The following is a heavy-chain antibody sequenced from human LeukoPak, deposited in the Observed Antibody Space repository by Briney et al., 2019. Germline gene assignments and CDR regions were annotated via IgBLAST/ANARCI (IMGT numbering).Heavy chain of an antibody. Sequence: SVKVSCKASGGTFSSYAISWVRQAPGQGLEWMGGIIPIFGTANYAQKFQGRVTITADESTSTAYMELSSLRSEDTAVYYCARGQYYYDSSGYYEHAPYFDYWGQGTLVTVSS. D-gene: IGHD3-22*01. CDR1: GGTFSSYA. CDR2: IIPIFGTA. V-gene: IGHV1-69*13. J-gene: IGHJ4*02. CDR3: ARGQYYYDSSGYYEHAPYFDY.